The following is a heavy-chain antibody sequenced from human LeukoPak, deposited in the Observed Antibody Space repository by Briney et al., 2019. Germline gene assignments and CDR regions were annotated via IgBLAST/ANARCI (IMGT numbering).Heavy chain of an antibody. CDR3: AKQRIVDYYGSGSYYNAYYFDY. CDR1: GFTFSGYA. CDR2: ISGSGGST. J-gene: IGHJ4*02. V-gene: IGHV3-23*01. Sequence: GGSLRLSCAASGFTFSGYAMSWVRQAPGKGLEWVSAISGSGGSTYYADSVKGRFTISRDNSKNTLYLQMNSLRAEDTAVYYCAKQRIVDYYGSGSYYNAYYFDYWGQGTLVTVSS. D-gene: IGHD3-10*01.